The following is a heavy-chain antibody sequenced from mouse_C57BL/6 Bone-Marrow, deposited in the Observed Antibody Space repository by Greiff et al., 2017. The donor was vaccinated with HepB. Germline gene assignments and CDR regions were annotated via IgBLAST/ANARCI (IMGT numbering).Heavy chain of an antibody. Sequence: QVQLQQSGPELVKPGASVKISCKASGYAFSSSWMNWVKQRPGKGLEWIGRIYPGDGDTNYNGKFKGKATLTADKSSSTAYMQLSSLTSEDSAVYYCTNSLITTVVARWYFDVWGTGTTVTVSS. V-gene: IGHV1-82*01. CDR1: GYAFSSSW. J-gene: IGHJ1*03. CDR3: TNSLITTVVARWYFDV. D-gene: IGHD1-1*01. CDR2: IYPGDGDT.